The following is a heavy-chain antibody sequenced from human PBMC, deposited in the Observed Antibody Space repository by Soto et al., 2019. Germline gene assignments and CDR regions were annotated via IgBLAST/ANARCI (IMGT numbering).Heavy chain of an antibody. CDR2: IIPIFGTA. J-gene: IGHJ3*02. Sequence: ASVKVSCKXSGGTFSSYAISWVRQAPGQGLEWMGGIIPIFGTANYAQKFQGRVTITADESTSTAYMELSSLRSEDTAVYYCARDLSDYGDYGAFDIWGQGTMVTVSS. CDR3: ARDLSDYGDYGAFDI. CDR1: GGTFSSYA. V-gene: IGHV1-69*13. D-gene: IGHD4-17*01.